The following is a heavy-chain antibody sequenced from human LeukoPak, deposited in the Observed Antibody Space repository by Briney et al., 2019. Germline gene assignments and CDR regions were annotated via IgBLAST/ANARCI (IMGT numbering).Heavy chain of an antibody. CDR1: GFTVSSNY. V-gene: IGHV3-66*01. D-gene: IGHD3-22*01. CDR3: ARDLGQYYDTSDNWFDP. J-gene: IGHJ5*02. CDR2: IYSGGGT. Sequence: GGSLRLSCAASGFTVSSNYMSWVRQAPGKGLEWVSVIYSGGGTYYADSVKRRFTISRDNAENKLNLQMNSLRAEDTAVYYCARDLGQYYDTSDNWFDPWGQGTLVTVSS.